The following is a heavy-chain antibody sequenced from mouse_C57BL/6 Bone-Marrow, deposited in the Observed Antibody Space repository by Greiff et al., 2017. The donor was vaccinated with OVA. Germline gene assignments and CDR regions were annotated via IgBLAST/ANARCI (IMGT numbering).Heavy chain of an antibody. J-gene: IGHJ2*01. CDR1: GFTFSSYA. V-gene: IGHV5-4*01. D-gene: IGHD1-1*01. Sequence: EVKVVESGGGLVKPGGSLKLSCAASGFTFSSYALSWVRPTPEKRLEWVAPLSDGGSYTYYPDNVKGRFTLSRDNAKNNLYLQMSHQKSEDTAMYYGARDYYGSTDYWGQGTTLTVSS. CDR3: ARDYYGSTDY. CDR2: LSDGGSYT.